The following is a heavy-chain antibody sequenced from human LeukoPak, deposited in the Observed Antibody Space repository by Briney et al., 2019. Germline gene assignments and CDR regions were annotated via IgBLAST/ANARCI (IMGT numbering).Heavy chain of an antibody. V-gene: IGHV1-2*02. CDR1: GYTFTGYY. CDR2: INPNSGGT. CDR3: ARDRGSSWYLYY. D-gene: IGHD6-13*01. J-gene: IGHJ4*02. Sequence: ASVKVSCKASGYTFTGYYMHWVRQAPGQGLEWMGWINPNSGGTNYAQKFQGRVTMTRDTPISTAYMELSRLRSDDTAVYYCARDRGSSWYLYYWGQGTLVTVSS.